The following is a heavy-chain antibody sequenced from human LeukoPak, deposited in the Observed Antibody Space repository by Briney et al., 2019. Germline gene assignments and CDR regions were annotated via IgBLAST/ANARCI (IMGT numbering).Heavy chain of an antibody. CDR2: INPSGGST. V-gene: IGHV1-46*03. CDR1: GYTFTSYY. Sequence: ASVKVSCKASGYTFTSYYMHWVRQAPGQGLEWMGIINPSGGSTSYAQKFQGRVTMTRDTSTSTVYMELSSLRSGDTAVYYCARVVRYCSSTSCPGGLRYWGQGTLVTVSS. D-gene: IGHD2-2*01. J-gene: IGHJ4*02. CDR3: ARVVRYCSSTSCPGGLRY.